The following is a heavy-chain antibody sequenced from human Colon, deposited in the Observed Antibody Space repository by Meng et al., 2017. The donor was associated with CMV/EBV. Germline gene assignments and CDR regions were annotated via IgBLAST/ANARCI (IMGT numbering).Heavy chain of an antibody. CDR2: VSTSGRDI. D-gene: IGHD5-18*01. CDR3: VRHLEAGRNGYSEPF. V-gene: IGHV3-21*01. Sequence: ETLSLTCAASGFIFTSYTMIWVRQAPGKGLEWVSSVSTSGRDIVYADSVRGRFTLSRDNAKRSVSLQMDSLRAEDTAVYFCVRHLEAGRNGYSEPFWGQGTRVTVSS. CDR1: GFIFTSYT. J-gene: IGHJ1*01.